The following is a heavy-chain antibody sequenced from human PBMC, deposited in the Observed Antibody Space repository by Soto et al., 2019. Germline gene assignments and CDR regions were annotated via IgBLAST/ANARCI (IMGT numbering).Heavy chain of an antibody. CDR2: VSHSGGT. Sequence: SETLSLTCDIYGGSFSDDYWSWIRQPPGKGLEWIGKVSHSGGTSYNPSLRSRVTVSADTSKNQFSLRLSSVTAADTAVYYCASTIRYCSSTSCYQGWFDPWGQGTLVTVSS. CDR3: ASTIRYCSSTSCYQGWFDP. D-gene: IGHD2-2*01. CDR1: GGSFSDDY. V-gene: IGHV4-34*01. J-gene: IGHJ5*02.